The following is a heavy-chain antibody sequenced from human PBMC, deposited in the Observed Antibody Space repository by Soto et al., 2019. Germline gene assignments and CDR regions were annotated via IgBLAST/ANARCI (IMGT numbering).Heavy chain of an antibody. D-gene: IGHD2-15*01. J-gene: IGHJ3*02. CDR2: IWYDGSNK. CDR1: GFTFSSYG. V-gene: IGHV3-33*01. CDR3: ARVAKIHKGTPDAFDI. Sequence: GGSLRLSCAASGFTFSSYGMHWVRQAPGKGLEWVAVIWYDGSNKYYADSVKGRFTISRDNSKNTLYLQMNSLRAEDTAVYYCARVAKIHKGTPDAFDIWGQGTMVTVSS.